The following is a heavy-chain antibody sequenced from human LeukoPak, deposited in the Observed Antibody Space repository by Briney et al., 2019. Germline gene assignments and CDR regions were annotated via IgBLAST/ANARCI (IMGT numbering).Heavy chain of an antibody. CDR1: GGSISSSNW. CDR2: IYHSGST. CDR3: ASRVFHNWFDP. V-gene: IGHV4-4*02. Sequence: SETLSLTCAVSGGSISSSNWWSWVRQPPGKGLEWIGEIYHSGSTNYNPSLKSRVTISVDTSKNQFSLKLSSVTAADTAVYYCASRVFHNWFDPWGQGTLVTVSS. D-gene: IGHD6-13*01. J-gene: IGHJ5*02.